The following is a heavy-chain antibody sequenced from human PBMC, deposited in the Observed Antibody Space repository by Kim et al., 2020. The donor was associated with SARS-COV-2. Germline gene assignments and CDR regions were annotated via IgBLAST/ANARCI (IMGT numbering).Heavy chain of an antibody. D-gene: IGHD4-17*01. CDR1: GFTFSHAW. V-gene: IGHV3-15*01. CDR2: IRSNTDGESA. Sequence: GGSLRLSCSASGFTFSHAWMTWVRQAPGKGLEWVGLIRSNTDGESADYSAPVKGRFTISRDDSSNTLYLLMHGLKSEDTAIYYCARISLLRGGNGDYSYTVDVWGLGTTVTVSS. J-gene: IGHJ6*02. CDR3: ARISLLRGGNGDYSYTVDV.